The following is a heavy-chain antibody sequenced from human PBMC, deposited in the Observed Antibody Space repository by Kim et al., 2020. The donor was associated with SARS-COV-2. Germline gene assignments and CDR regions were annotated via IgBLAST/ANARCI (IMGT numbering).Heavy chain of an antibody. J-gene: IGHJ4*02. V-gene: IGHV3-49*04. CDR3: TRGLYSTTVTTPLGY. D-gene: IGHD4-17*01. CDR2: IGSNAYGGTT. CDR1: GFTFGDYA. Sequence: GGSLRLSCTASGFTFGDYAMSWVRQAPGKGLEWVGFIGSNAYGGTTEYAASVKGRFTISRDDSKSIAYLQMNSLKTVDTAVYYCTRGLYSTTVTTPLGYWGQGTLVTVSS.